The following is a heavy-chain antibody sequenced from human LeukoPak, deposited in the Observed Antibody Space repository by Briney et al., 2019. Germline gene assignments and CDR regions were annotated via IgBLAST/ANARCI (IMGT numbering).Heavy chain of an antibody. CDR2: ISNGNT. Sequence: PGGSLRLSCAASGFPFSHHAMSWVRQPPGKGLKWVAAISNGNTYYADSVRGRFAISRDDSKNMVYLQMNSLRDEDTALYYCVREAGYCASVCLKSNWFDPWGQGTLVTVSS. D-gene: IGHD2-15*01. J-gene: IGHJ5*02. CDR1: GFPFSHHA. V-gene: IGHV3-23*01. CDR3: VREAGYCASVCLKSNWFDP.